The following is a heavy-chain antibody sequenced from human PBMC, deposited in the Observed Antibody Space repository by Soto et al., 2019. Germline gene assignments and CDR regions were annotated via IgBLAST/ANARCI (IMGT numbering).Heavy chain of an antibody. CDR1: GFTVSSNY. D-gene: IGHD3-10*01. CDR3: ARNVIRGVLNYYMDV. J-gene: IGHJ6*03. CDR2: IYSGSST. Sequence: EVQLVESGGGLVQPGGSLRLSCAASGFTVSSNYMSWVRQAPGKGLEWVSVIYSGSSTYYADSVKGRFTVSRDNSKNTRYLQMNSLRAEDTAVYYCARNVIRGVLNYYMDVWGTGTTVTVSS. V-gene: IGHV3-66*01.